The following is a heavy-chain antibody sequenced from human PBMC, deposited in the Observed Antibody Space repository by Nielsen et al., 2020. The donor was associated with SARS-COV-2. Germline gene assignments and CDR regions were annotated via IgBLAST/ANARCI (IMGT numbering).Heavy chain of an antibody. J-gene: IGHJ4*02. CDR2: IYSSGST. CDR1: GGSISSYY. Sequence: SETLSLTCTVSGGSISSYYWTWVRQFPGRGLEWIGCIYSSGSTKYNSSLKSRVIISVDRSKNQLSLRLASVTAADTAVYYCAGIYDFRFEYWGQGILVTVPS. V-gene: IGHV4-59*08. CDR3: AGIYDFRFEY. D-gene: IGHD3-3*01.